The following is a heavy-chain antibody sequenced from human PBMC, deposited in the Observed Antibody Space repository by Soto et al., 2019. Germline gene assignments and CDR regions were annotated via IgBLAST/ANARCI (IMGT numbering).Heavy chain of an antibody. Sequence: PSETLSLTCTVSGGSVNSDNYYWSWLRQPPGKGLEWIGYIYHTGRTNYNPSLMSRVTISLDTSRNQFSLKLSSVTAADTAVYYCAREYSNSPEAFDSWGQGALVTVSS. D-gene: IGHD1-26*01. V-gene: IGHV4-61*01. J-gene: IGHJ4*02. CDR3: AREYSNSPEAFDS. CDR2: IYHTGRT. CDR1: GGSVNSDNYY.